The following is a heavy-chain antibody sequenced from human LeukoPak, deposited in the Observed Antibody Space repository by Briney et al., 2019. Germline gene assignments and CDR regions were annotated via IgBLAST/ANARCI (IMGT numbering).Heavy chain of an antibody. J-gene: IGHJ4*02. CDR2: ISPTGSTT. CDR3: ARGPSSNWSGLDF. CDR1: GFSFSGHW. D-gene: IGHD6-13*01. Sequence: PGGSLRLSCAASGFSFSGHWMHWARQLPGKGLVWVSRISPTGSTTSYADSVKGRFTVSRDNAKNTLYLQVNNLRAGDTAVYYCARGPSSNWSGLDFWGQGTLPTVSS. V-gene: IGHV3-74*01.